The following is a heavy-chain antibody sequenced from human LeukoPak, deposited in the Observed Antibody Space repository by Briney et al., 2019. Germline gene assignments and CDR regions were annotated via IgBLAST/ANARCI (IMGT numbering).Heavy chain of an antibody. Sequence: GGSLRLSCAASGFTFSSYEMNWVRQAPGKGLEWVSYISSSGSTITYADSVKGRFTISRDNAKNSLYLQMNSLRAEDTAVYYCARRRDGYNYVGAFDIWGQGTMVTVSS. D-gene: IGHD5-24*01. CDR2: ISSSGSTI. CDR1: GFTFSSYE. CDR3: ARRRDGYNYVGAFDI. V-gene: IGHV3-48*03. J-gene: IGHJ3*02.